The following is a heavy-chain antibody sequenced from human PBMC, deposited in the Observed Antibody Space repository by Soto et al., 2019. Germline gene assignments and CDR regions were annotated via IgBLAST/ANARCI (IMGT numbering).Heavy chain of an antibody. D-gene: IGHD6-19*01. J-gene: IGHJ6*02. CDR3: AKDTGYSSGWYQLNYYYYGMDV. CDR2: IWYDGSNK. Sequence: GGSMRLSCAASGFTFSSSGMHWVRQTPGKGLEWVAVIWYDGSNKYYADSVKGRFTISRDNSKNTLYLQMNSLRAEDTAVYYCAKDTGYSSGWYQLNYYYYGMDVWGQGTTVTVSS. CDR1: GFTFSSSG. V-gene: IGHV3-33*06.